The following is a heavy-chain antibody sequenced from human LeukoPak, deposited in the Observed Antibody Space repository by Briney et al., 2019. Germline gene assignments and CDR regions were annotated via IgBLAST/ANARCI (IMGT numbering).Heavy chain of an antibody. Sequence: GDSLRLSCAASGFTFSSYSMNWVRQAPGKGLEWVSSISSSSSYIYYADSVKGRFTISRDNAKNSLYLQMNSLRAEDTAVYYCARGSSGYKIGYWGQGTLVTVSS. CDR1: GFTFSSYS. CDR3: ARGSSGYKIGY. D-gene: IGHD5-12*01. V-gene: IGHV3-21*01. J-gene: IGHJ4*02. CDR2: ISSSSSYI.